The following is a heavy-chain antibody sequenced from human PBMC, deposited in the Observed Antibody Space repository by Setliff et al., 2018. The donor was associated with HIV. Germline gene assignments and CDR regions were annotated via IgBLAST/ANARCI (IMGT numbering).Heavy chain of an antibody. Sequence: LSLTCTVSGGSISSSSWSWIRQPPGKGLEWIGEIYHSGSTNYNPSLKSRVTISVDTSKNQFSLRLNSVTAADTAVYYCARQGNIVVVTSFDYWGQGTLVTVSS. J-gene: IGHJ4*02. CDR1: GGSISSSS. CDR2: IYHSGST. CDR3: ARQGNIVVVTSFDY. D-gene: IGHD2-21*02. V-gene: IGHV4-59*08.